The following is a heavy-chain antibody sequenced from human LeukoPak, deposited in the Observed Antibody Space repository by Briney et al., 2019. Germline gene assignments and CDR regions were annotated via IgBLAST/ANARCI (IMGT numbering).Heavy chain of an antibody. CDR1: GFTFSSYS. CDR3: ARDRPPYSYGSFDY. CDR2: ISSSSSYI. Sequence: PGGPLRLSCAASGFTFSSYSMNWVRQAPGKGLEWVSSISSSSSYIYYADSVKGRFTISRDNAKNSLYLQMNSLRAEDTAVYYCARDRPPYSYGSFDYWGQGTLVTVSS. J-gene: IGHJ4*02. D-gene: IGHD5-18*01. V-gene: IGHV3-21*01.